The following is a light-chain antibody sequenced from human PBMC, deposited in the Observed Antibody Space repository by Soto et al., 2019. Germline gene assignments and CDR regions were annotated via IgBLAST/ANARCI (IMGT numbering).Light chain of an antibody. Sequence: QLVLTQPPSASGTPGQRVTISCSGSSSNIATKSVNWYQQLPGTAPKLLIYSNSQRSSGVPDRFSGSKSGTSASLAIRGLQSEDEADYYCAAWDDSLNARDVFGTGTKLTVL. CDR1: SSNIATKS. CDR2: SNS. V-gene: IGLV1-44*01. CDR3: AAWDDSLNARDV. J-gene: IGLJ1*01.